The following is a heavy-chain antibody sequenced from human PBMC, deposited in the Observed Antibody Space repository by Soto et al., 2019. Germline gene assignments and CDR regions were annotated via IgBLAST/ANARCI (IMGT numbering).Heavy chain of an antibody. D-gene: IGHD6-13*01. Sequence: SQTLSNRPTFTCDSITGCSYFWCWIRQPPWKRLEWIGSVFYDAYTLFTPSLKSRATISVDTSRNQFYLTLTSVAAADTAISFCARLQAAVPHYWGQG. V-gene: IGHV4-39*01. CDR1: CDSITGCSYF. CDR2: VFYDAYT. CDR3: ARLQAAVPHY. J-gene: IGHJ4*02.